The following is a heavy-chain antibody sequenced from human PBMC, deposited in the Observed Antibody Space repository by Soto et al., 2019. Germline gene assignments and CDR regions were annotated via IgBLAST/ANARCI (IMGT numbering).Heavy chain of an antibody. CDR3: TREWELPGHYYYYGMDV. Sequence: GWSLRLSCTASGFTFGDYAMSWVRQAPGKXLEWVGFIRSKACGGTTEYAASVKGRFTISRDDSKSIAYLQMNSLKTEDTAVYYCTREWELPGHYYYYGMDVWGQGTTVTVSS. CDR1: GFTFGDYA. D-gene: IGHD1-26*01. CDR2: IRSKACGGTT. J-gene: IGHJ6*02. V-gene: IGHV3-49*04.